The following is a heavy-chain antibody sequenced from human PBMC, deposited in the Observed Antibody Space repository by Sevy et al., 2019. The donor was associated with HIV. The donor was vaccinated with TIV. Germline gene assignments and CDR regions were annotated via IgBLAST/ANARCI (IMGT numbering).Heavy chain of an antibody. Sequence: ASVKVSCKASGYTFTSYDINWVRQATGQGLEWMGWMNPNSGNTGYAQKFQGRVTMTRNTSISTAYMGLSSLRSEDTAVYYCAGGPGYGYDYYYGMDVWGQGTTVTVSS. CDR2: MNPNSGNT. J-gene: IGHJ6*02. CDR1: GYTFTSYD. CDR3: AGGPGYGYDYYYGMDV. V-gene: IGHV1-8*01. D-gene: IGHD5-18*01.